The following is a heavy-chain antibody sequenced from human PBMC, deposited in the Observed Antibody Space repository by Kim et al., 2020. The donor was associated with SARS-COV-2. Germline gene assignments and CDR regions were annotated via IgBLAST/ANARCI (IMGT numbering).Heavy chain of an antibody. D-gene: IGHD2-21*02. Sequence: GRFTISRDNSKNTLYLQMNSLRGEDAAVYYCAKGETLVTTRRADYNGMDVWGQGTTVTVSS. CDR3: AKGETLVTTRRADYNGMDV. J-gene: IGHJ6*02. V-gene: IGHV3-23*01.